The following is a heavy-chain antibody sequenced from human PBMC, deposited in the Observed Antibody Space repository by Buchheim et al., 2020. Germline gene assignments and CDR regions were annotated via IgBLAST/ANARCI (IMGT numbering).Heavy chain of an antibody. CDR3: ARVEEGYYDILTGYYNLGYYYGMDV. D-gene: IGHD3-9*01. CDR1: GYTFTGYY. CDR2: INPNSGGT. V-gene: IGHV1-2*02. J-gene: IGHJ6*02. Sequence: QVQLVQSGAEVKKPGASVKVSCKASGYTFTGYYMHWVRQAPGKGLEWMGWINPNSGGTNYAQKFQGRVTMTRDTSISTAYMELSRLRSDDTAVYYCARVEEGYYDILTGYYNLGYYYGMDVWGQGTT.